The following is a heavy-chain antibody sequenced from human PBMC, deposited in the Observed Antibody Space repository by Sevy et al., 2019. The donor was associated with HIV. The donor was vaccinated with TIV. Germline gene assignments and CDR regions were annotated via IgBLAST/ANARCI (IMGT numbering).Heavy chain of an antibody. CDR2: ISGSSYST. CDR3: VKEGEGYNYDSSGSFGL. Sequence: GGSLRLSCAASGFNFNTFAMSWVRQAPGKGLEWVSPISGSSYSTYYANSVKGRFTISRDNSKNTLYLQMNSLRAEDTAVYYCVKEGEGYNYDSSGSFGLWGQGTLVTVSS. V-gene: IGHV3-23*01. CDR1: GFNFNTFA. D-gene: IGHD3-22*01. J-gene: IGHJ4*02.